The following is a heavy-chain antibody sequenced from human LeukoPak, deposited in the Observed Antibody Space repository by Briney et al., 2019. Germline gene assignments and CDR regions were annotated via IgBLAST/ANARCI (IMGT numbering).Heavy chain of an antibody. Sequence: PGGSLRLSCAGSGFTFSNAWMSWVRQAPGKGLEWVGRIKSKVGGGTTDYAAPVKGRFTISRDDPKNTVYLQMNSLKTEDTAVYYCSTGGYYEDYWGQGTLVTVSS. J-gene: IGHJ4*02. CDR2: IKSKVGGGTT. D-gene: IGHD3-22*01. V-gene: IGHV3-15*01. CDR1: GFTFSNAW. CDR3: STGGYYEDY.